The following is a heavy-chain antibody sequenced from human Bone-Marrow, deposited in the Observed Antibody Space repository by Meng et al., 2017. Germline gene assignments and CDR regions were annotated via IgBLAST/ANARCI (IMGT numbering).Heavy chain of an antibody. CDR3: ARDSLRSGWYRLYYYYYGMDV. CDR1: GYTFTSYG. D-gene: IGHD6-19*01. CDR2: ISAYNGNT. Sequence: ASVKVSCKASGYTFTSYGISWVRQAPGQGLEWMVWISAYNGNTNYAQKLQGRVTMTTDTSTSTAYMELRSQRSDDTAVYYCARDSLRSGWYRLYYYYYGMDVWGQGTTVTVSS. J-gene: IGHJ6*02. V-gene: IGHV1-18*01.